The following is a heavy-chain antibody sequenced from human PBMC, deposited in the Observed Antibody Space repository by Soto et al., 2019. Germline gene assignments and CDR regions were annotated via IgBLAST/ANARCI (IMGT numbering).Heavy chain of an antibody. V-gene: IGHV4-59*01. CDR1: GDSISSYY. J-gene: IGHJ4*02. CDR3: ARGSGAPYYFDY. D-gene: IGHD3-10*01. CDR2: IYYSGNT. Sequence: SETLSLTCTVSGDSISSYYWRWIRQPPGKGLEWIGYIYYSGNTNYNPSLKSRVTISVDTSKNQFSLKLSSVTAADTAVYYCARGSGAPYYFDYWGQGTLVTVSS.